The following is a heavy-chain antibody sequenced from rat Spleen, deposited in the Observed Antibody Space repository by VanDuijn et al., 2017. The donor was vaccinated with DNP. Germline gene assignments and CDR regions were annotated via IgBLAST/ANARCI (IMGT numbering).Heavy chain of an antibody. CDR2: ISYDGSRT. CDR1: GFTFSDYA. J-gene: IGHJ4*01. D-gene: IGHD1-3*01. V-gene: IGHV5-17*01. CDR3: ARDDYGSSGAMDA. Sequence: EVQLVESGGGLVPPGRSQKLSCAASGFTFSDYAMACVRQAPKKGLEWVATISYDGSRTYYRDSVKGRFTISRNDAKSTLYLQMDSLRSEDTATYYCARDDYGSSGAMDAWGQGTSVTVSS.